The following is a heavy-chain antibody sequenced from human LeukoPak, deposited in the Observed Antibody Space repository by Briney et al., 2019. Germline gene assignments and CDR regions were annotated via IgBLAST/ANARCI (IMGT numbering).Heavy chain of an antibody. CDR1: GGSLSSNNW. CDR3: ARDQSYDSSGYYRGPFDP. J-gene: IGHJ5*02. V-gene: IGHV4-4*02. CDR2: IHHSGST. Sequence: SGTLSLTCAVSGGSLSSNNWWSWVRQSPKKGLEWIGEIHHSGSTYYNPSLKSRVTISVDTSKNQFSLKLSSVTAADTAVYYCARDQSYDSSGYYRGPFDPWGQGTLVTVSS. D-gene: IGHD3-22*01.